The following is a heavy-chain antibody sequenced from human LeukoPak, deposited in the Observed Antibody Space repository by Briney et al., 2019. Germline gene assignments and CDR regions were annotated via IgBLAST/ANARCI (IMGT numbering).Heavy chain of an antibody. CDR2: IYYSGST. J-gene: IGHJ6*02. CDR3: VSTYYYDSSGYPPGYYGMDV. V-gene: IGHV4-39*01. CDR1: GGSISSSSYY. D-gene: IGHD3-22*01. Sequence: SETLSLTCTVSGGSISSSSYYWGWIRQPPGKGLEWIGSIYYSGSTYYNPSLKSRFTISVDTSKNQFSLKLSSLTAADTAVYYCVSTYYYDSSGYPPGYYGMDVWGQGTTVTVSS.